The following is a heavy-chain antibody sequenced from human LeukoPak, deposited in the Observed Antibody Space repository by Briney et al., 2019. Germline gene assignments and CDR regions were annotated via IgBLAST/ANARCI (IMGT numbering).Heavy chain of an antibody. Sequence: GASVKVSCKASGYTFTSYYMQWVRQAFGQGLEWMGMINPIGGSTTYAREFQGGVTMTTDTSTSTVYMELSSLKSDDTAVYYCARMSVGTFDIWGRGTVVTVSS. V-gene: IGHV1-46*01. CDR2: INPIGGST. CDR3: ARMSVGTFDI. CDR1: GYTFTSYY. J-gene: IGHJ3*02. D-gene: IGHD1-26*01.